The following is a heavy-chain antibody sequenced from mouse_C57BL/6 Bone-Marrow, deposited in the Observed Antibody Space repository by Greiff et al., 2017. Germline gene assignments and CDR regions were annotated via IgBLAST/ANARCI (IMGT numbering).Heavy chain of an antibody. CDR2: IDPENGDT. CDR3: TTGLRSSLFDY. Sequence: VQLQQSGAELVRPGASVKLSCTASGFNIKDDYMHWVKQRPEQGLEWIGWIDPENGDTEYASKFQGKATIPADTSSNTAYLQLSRLTSEDTAVYYCTTGLRSSLFDYWGQGTTLTVSS. V-gene: IGHV14-4*01. J-gene: IGHJ2*01. D-gene: IGHD1-1*01. CDR1: GFNIKDDY.